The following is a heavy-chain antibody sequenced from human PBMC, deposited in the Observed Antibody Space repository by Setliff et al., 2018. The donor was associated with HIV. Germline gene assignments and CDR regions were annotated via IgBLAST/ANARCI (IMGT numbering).Heavy chain of an antibody. J-gene: IGHJ4*02. V-gene: IGHV1-69*05. CDR3: ARVAHSSSYHYYGRSGYLASWDY. D-gene: IGHD5-12*01. CDR1: GGTFSSYG. Sequence: GASVKVSCKASGGTFSSYGISWVRQAPGQGLEWMGAIIPMFGTGFYAQKFQGRVTITTDESRTTSYMELSSLRFEDTAVYFCARVAHSSSYHYYGRSGYLASWDYWGQGTQVTVSS. CDR2: IIPMFGTG.